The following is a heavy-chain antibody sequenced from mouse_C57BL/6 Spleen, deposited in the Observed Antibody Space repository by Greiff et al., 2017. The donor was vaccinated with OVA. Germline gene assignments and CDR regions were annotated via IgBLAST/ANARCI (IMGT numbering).Heavy chain of an antibody. J-gene: IGHJ2*01. CDR3: ARRAYYSNYFDY. CDR2: FHPYNDDT. CDR1: GYTFTTYP. V-gene: IGHV1-47*01. D-gene: IGHD2-5*01. Sequence: QVHVKQSGAELVKPGASVKMSCKASGYTFTTYPIEWMKQNHGKSLEWIGNFHPYNDDTKYNEKFKGKATLTVEKSSSTVYLELSRLTSDDSAVYYCARRAYYSNYFDYWGQGTTLTVSS.